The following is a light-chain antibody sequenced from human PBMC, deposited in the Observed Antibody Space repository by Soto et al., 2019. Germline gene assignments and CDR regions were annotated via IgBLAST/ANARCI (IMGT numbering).Light chain of an antibody. CDR3: QQYGSSFWT. CDR1: QSVSSSY. Sequence: EIVLTQSPGTLSLSPGERATLSCRASQSVSSSYLAWYQQKPGQAPRLLIYGASSRATGIPDRFSGSGSGTDFTLTISRLEPEDFAVYYCQQYGSSFWTLGQGTKVDTK. J-gene: IGKJ1*01. V-gene: IGKV3-20*01. CDR2: GAS.